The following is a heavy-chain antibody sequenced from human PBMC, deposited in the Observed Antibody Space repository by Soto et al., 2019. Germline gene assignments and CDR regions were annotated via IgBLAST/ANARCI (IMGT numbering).Heavy chain of an antibody. V-gene: IGHV4-59*01. CDR1: GGSISSYY. CDR3: ACSAAAGKLYYYYGMDV. CDR2: IYYSGST. D-gene: IGHD6-13*01. J-gene: IGHJ6*02. Sequence: SETLSLTGTVSGGSISSYYWSWIRQPTGKGLEWIGYIYYSGSTNYNPSLKSRVTISVDTSKNQFSLKLSSVTAADTAVYYCACSAAAGKLYYYYGMDVWGQGTTVTVSS.